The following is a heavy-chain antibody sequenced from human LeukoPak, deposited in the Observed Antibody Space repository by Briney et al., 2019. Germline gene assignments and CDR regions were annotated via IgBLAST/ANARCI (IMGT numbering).Heavy chain of an antibody. CDR2: IIPIFGTA. CDR1: GGTFSSYA. J-gene: IGHJ5*02. CDR3: ARVGDGDNWFDP. D-gene: IGHD5-24*01. V-gene: IGHV1-69*05. Sequence: SVKVSCKASGGTFSSYAISWVRQAPGQGLEWMGGIIPIFGTANYAQKFQGRVTITTDESTSTAYMELSSLRSEDTAVYCCARVGDGDNWFDPWGQGTLVTVSS.